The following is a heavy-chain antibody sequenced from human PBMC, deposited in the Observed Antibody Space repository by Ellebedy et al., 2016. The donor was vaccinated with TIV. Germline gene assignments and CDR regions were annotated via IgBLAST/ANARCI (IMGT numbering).Heavy chain of an antibody. Sequence: SETLSLTXTVSGGSISSGGYYWSWIRQHPGKGLEWIGYIYYSGNTNYNPSLKSRVTISVDTSKNQFSLNLSSVTAADTAVYYCARDRGRVVGATYYFDYWGQGTLVTVSS. CDR2: IYYSGNT. D-gene: IGHD1-26*01. CDR3: ARDRGRVVGATYYFDY. J-gene: IGHJ4*02. V-gene: IGHV4-61*08. CDR1: GGSISSGGYY.